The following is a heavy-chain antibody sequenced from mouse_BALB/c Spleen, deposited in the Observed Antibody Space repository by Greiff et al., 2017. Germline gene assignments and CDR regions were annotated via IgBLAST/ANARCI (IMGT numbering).Heavy chain of an antibody. J-gene: IGHJ4*01. V-gene: IGHV1S22*01. CDR2: IYPGSGST. CDR3: TRFYDGTTGYYAMDY. CDR1: GYTFTSYW. Sequence: LQPGSELVRPGASVKLSCKASGYTFTSYWMHWVKQRHGQGLEWIGNIYPGSGSTNYDEKFKSKGTLTVDTSSSTAYMHLSSLTSEDSAVYYCTRFYDGTTGYYAMDYWGQGTSVTVSS. D-gene: IGHD2-3*01.